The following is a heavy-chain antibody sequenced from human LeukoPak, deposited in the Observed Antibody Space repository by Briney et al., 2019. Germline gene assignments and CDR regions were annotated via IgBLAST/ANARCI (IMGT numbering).Heavy chain of an antibody. J-gene: IGHJ4*02. CDR2: IYHSGST. V-gene: IGHV4-38-2*02. Sequence: SETLSLTCTVSGYSISSGYYWGWVRQPPGKGLEWIGSIYHSGSTYYNPSLKSRVTISVDTSKNQFSLKLSSVTAADTAVYYCARHVLDFPGKAAAPVGAFDYWGQGTLVTVSS. CDR3: ARHVLDFPGKAAAPVGAFDY. D-gene: IGHD6-13*01. CDR1: GYSISSGYY.